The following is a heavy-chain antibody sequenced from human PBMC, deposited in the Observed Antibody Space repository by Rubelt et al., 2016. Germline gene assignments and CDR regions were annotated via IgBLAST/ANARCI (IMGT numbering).Heavy chain of an antibody. CDR3: TRDSDYYYGMDV. CDR1: GFTFGDYT. Sequence: EVQLVESGGGLVQPGRSLRLSCTASGFTFGDYTMSWFRQAPGKGLEWVGFIRSKPYGGTTEYAASVKGSFTISRDDSKSIAYLQMNSLKTEDTAVYYCTRDSDYYYGMDVWGQGTTVTVSS. V-gene: IGHV3-49*03. J-gene: IGHJ6*02. CDR2: IRSKPYGGTT.